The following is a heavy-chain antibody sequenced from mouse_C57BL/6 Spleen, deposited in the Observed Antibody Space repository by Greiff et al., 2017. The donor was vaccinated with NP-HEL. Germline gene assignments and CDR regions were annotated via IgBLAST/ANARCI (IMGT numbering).Heavy chain of an antibody. CDR3: AREGVITTANCDY. CDR1: GYTFTSYW. D-gene: IGHD1-1*01. CDR2: IHPNSGST. J-gene: IGHJ2*01. V-gene: IGHV1-64*01. Sequence: QVQLQQPGAELVKPGASVKLSCKASGYTFTSYWMHWVKQRPGQGLEWIGMIHPNSGSTNYNEKFKSKATLTVDKSSSTAYMQLSSLTSEDSAVYYCAREGVITTANCDYWGQGTTLTVSS.